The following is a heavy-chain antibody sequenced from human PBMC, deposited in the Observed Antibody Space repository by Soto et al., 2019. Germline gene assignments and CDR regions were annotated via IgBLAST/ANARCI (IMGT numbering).Heavy chain of an antibody. D-gene: IGHD5-12*01. V-gene: IGHV3-48*02. Sequence: PGGSLRLSCAASGFTFSSYSINWVRQAPGKGLEWVSYISSSSSTIYYADSVKGRFTISRDNAKNSLYLQMNSLRDEDTAVYYCARDRQRYSGYDSGYWGQGTLVTVSS. J-gene: IGHJ4*02. CDR2: ISSSSSTI. CDR3: ARDRQRYSGYDSGY. CDR1: GFTFSSYS.